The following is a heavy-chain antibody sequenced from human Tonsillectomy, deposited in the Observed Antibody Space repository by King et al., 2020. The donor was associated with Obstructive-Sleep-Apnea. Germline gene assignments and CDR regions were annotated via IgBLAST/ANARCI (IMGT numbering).Heavy chain of an antibody. CDR3: ARRGAYSSGLYYFDY. CDR1: CYALTRDA. CDR2: ISTYNGNT. V-gene: IGHV1-18*04. J-gene: IGHJ4*02. D-gene: IGHD6-19*01. Sequence: QRVQSGTEVKKPGASVKVCCKALCYALTRDAISWVRQAPGQGLEWMGWISTYNGNTNYAQQLQGRVIMTTDTSTSTAYMELRSLRSDDTAVYYCARRGAYSSGLYYFDYWGQGTLVTVSS.